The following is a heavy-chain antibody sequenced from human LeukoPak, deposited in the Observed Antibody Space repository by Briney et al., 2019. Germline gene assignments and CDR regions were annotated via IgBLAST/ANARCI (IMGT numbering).Heavy chain of an antibody. D-gene: IGHD4-23*01. CDR1: GGSISSGGYY. J-gene: IGHJ5*02. CDR3: ARESSTTTVVTDPSRWFDP. V-gene: IGHV4-31*03. CDR2: IYYSGST. Sequence: KPSETLSLICTVSGGSISSGGYYWSWIRQHPGKGLEWIGYIYYSGSTYYNPSLKSRVTISVDTSKNQFSLKLSSVTAADTAVYYCARESSTTTVVTDPSRWFDPWGQGTLVTVSS.